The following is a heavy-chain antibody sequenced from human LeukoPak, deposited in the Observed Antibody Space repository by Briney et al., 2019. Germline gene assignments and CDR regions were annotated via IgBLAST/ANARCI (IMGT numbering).Heavy chain of an antibody. V-gene: IGHV1-46*01. J-gene: IGHJ4*02. D-gene: IGHD2-2*01. Sequence: ASVKVSCKASGYTFTSYYMHWVRQAPGQGLEWMGIINPSGGSTSYAQKFQGRVTMTRDTSTSTVYMELSSLRSEDTAVYYCAREGGLYCSSTSCYYYWGQGTLDTVSS. CDR2: INPSGGST. CDR3: AREGGLYCSSTSCYYY. CDR1: GYTFTSYY.